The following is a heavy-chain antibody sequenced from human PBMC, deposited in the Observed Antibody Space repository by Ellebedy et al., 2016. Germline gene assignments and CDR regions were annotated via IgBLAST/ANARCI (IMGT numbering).Heavy chain of an antibody. D-gene: IGHD3-10*01. CDR1: GYTFTGYY. Sequence: ASVKVSCKASGYTFTGYYMHWVRQAPGQGLEWMGWINPNSGGTNYAQKFQGWVTMTRDTSISTAYMELSRLRSDDTAVYYCARGDSAFGAYYYYYGMDVWGQGTTVTVSS. J-gene: IGHJ6*02. CDR3: ARGDSAFGAYYYYYGMDV. V-gene: IGHV1-2*04. CDR2: INPNSGGT.